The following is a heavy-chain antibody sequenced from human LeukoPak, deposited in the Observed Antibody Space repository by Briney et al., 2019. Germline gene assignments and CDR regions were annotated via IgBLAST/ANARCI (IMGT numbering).Heavy chain of an antibody. D-gene: IGHD6-6*01. Sequence: PSETLSLTCTVSGGSISSYYWSWIRQPPGKGLEWVGYIYYSGNTNYNPSLKSRVTISVDTSKNQFSLKLSSVTAADTAVYYCARAQGVIAASGGDPWGQGTLVTVSS. V-gene: IGHV4-59*08. CDR1: GGSISSYY. CDR2: IYYSGNT. CDR3: ARAQGVIAASGGDP. J-gene: IGHJ5*02.